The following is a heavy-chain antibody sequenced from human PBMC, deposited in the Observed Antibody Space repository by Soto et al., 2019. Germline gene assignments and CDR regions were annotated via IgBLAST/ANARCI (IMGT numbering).Heavy chain of an antibody. V-gene: IGHV4-31*03. D-gene: IGHD3-10*01. CDR3: ARVLIVITMVRGVSYYYYGMDV. Sequence: QVQLQEAGPGLVKPSQTLSLTCTVSGGSISSGGYYWSWIRQHPGKGLEWIGYIYYSGSTYYNPSLKSRVTISVDTSKNQFSLKLSSVTAADTAVYYCARVLIVITMVRGVSYYYYGMDVWGQGTTVTVSS. CDR2: IYYSGST. J-gene: IGHJ6*02. CDR1: GGSISSGGYY.